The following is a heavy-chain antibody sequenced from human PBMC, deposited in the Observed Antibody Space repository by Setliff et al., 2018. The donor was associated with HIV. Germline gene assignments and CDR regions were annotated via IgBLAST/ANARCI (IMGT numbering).Heavy chain of an antibody. V-gene: IGHV3-23*01. CDR2: IRGSGSGDTT. J-gene: IGHJ4*02. CDR3: AREDSSWYGSLDY. CDR1: GFSFRSYA. D-gene: IGHD6-13*01. Sequence: GGSLRLSCKASGFSFRSYAMSWVRQAPGKGLEWVSTIRGSGSGDTTHYADFVKGRFTISRDNSKNTVYLQMNSLRAEDMAIYYCAREDSSWYGSLDYWGQGTPVTVSS.